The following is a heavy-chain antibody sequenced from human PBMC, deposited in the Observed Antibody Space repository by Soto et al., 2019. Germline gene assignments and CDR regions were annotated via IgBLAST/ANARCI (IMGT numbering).Heavy chain of an antibody. Sequence: SETLSLTXTVSGGSISSYYWSWIRQPAGKGLEWIGRIYTSGSTNYNPSLKSRVTMSVDTSKNQFSLKLSSVTAADTAVYYCARELFSGYERGWFDPWGQGTLVTVPQ. V-gene: IGHV4-4*07. CDR1: GGSISSYY. J-gene: IGHJ5*02. CDR2: IYTSGST. CDR3: ARELFSGYERGWFDP. D-gene: IGHD5-12*01.